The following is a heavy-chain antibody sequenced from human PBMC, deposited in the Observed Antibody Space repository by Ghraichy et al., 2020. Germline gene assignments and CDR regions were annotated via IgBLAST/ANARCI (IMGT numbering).Heavy chain of an antibody. CDR3: AKAPYYYGSGPDV. V-gene: IGHV3-23*01. D-gene: IGHD3-10*01. CDR1: GFTFSSYA. J-gene: IGHJ6*04. CDR2: ISGSGGST. Sequence: GESLNISCAASGFTFSSYAMSWVRQAPGKGLEWVSAISGSGGSTYYADSVKGRFTISRDNSKNTLYLQMNSLRAEDTAVYYCAKAPYYYGSGPDVWGKGTTVTVSS.